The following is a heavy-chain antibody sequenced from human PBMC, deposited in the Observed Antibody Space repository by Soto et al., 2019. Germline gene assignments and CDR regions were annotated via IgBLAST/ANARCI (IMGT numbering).Heavy chain of an antibody. Sequence: QMQLVQSGPEVKKPGTSVKVSCKASGFTFTSSAVQWVRQARGQRLEWIGWIVVGSGNTNYAQKFQERVTITRDMSTSTAYMELSSLRSEDTAVYYCAAEPHCGGDCYGMDVWGQGTTVTVSS. J-gene: IGHJ6*02. CDR3: AAEPHCGGDCYGMDV. D-gene: IGHD2-21*01. V-gene: IGHV1-58*01. CDR1: GFTFTSSA. CDR2: IVVGSGNT.